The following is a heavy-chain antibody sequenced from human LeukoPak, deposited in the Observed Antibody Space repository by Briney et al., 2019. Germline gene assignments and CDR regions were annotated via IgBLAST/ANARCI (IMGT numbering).Heavy chain of an antibody. CDR1: GFTFSSYG. Sequence: PGRSLRLSCAASGFTFSSYGMHWVRQAPVKGLEWVAVISYDGSNKYYADSVKGRFTISRDNSKNTLYLQMNSLRAEDTAVYYCANGIVATTLFDYWGQGTLVTVSS. D-gene: IGHD5-12*01. CDR3: ANGIVATTLFDY. V-gene: IGHV3-30*18. CDR2: ISYDGSNK. J-gene: IGHJ4*02.